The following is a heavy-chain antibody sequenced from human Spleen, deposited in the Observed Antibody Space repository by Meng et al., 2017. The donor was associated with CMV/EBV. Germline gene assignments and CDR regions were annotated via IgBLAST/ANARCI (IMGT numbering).Heavy chain of an antibody. CDR3: ARVGTYSGTYPTGYFDS. J-gene: IGHJ4*02. D-gene: IGHD1-26*01. CDR1: SITNNTW. Sequence: SITNNTWWSWVRQPPGKGLEWIGEIYHGGKTNYNPSLTSRLTISVDRSKNQFSLKLSSVTAADTAVYYYARVGTYSGTYPTGYFDSWGQGTLVTVSS. CDR2: IYHGGKT. V-gene: IGHV4-4*02.